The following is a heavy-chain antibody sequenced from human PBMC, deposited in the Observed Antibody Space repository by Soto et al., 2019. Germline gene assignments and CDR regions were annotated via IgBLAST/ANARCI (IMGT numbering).Heavy chain of an antibody. CDR1: GDGVSSNSAA. V-gene: IGHV6-1*01. CDR2: TYYRSKWYN. Sequence: SQTLSLTCAISGDGVSSNSAAWNWIRQSPSRGLEWLGRTYYRSKWYNDYAVSVRSRITIKPDTSKNQFSLQLKSVNPEDTAVYFCARDTEFYDSGGNYYSRPFDYWGQGTLVTVSS. CDR3: ARDTEFYDSGGNYYSRPFDY. D-gene: IGHD3-22*01. J-gene: IGHJ4*01.